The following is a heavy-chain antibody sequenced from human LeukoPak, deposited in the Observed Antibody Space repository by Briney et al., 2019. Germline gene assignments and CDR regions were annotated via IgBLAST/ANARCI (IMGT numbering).Heavy chain of an antibody. Sequence: SETLSLTCTVSGGSISSYYWSWIRQPAGKGLEWIGRIYTSGSTNYNPSLKSRVTMSVDTSKIQFSLKLSSVTAADTAVYYCARIGYCSSTSCYSGYYYYYMDVWGKGTTVTVSS. D-gene: IGHD2-2*02. CDR2: IYTSGST. CDR1: GGSISSYY. J-gene: IGHJ6*03. V-gene: IGHV4-4*07. CDR3: ARIGYCSSTSCYSGYYYYYMDV.